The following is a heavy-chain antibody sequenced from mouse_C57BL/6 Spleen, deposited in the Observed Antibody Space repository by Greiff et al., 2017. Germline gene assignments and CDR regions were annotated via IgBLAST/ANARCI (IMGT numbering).Heavy chain of an antibody. Sequence: QVQLQQSGAELVRPGASVTLSCKASGYTFTDYEMHWVKQTPVHGLEWIGAIDPETGGTAYNQKFKGKAILTADKSSSTAYMELRSLTSEDSAVYYCTRLTGSSSYDYAMDYWGQGTTVTVSS. J-gene: IGHJ4*01. CDR1: GYTFTDYE. V-gene: IGHV1-15*01. D-gene: IGHD1-1*01. CDR3: TRLTGSSSYDYAMDY. CDR2: IDPETGGT.